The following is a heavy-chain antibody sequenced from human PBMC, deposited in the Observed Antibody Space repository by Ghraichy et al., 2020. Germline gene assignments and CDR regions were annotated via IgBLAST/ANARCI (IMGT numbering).Heavy chain of an antibody. J-gene: IGHJ4*02. D-gene: IGHD6-13*01. CDR3: ASGYSSSSLPFDY. Sequence: SVKVSCKASGGTFSSYSISWVRQAPGQGLEWMGRIIPILGIANYAQKFQGRVTITADKSTSTAYMELSSLRSEDTAVYYCASGYSSSSLPFDYWGQGTLVGVCS. CDR1: GGTFSSYS. CDR2: IIPILGIA. V-gene: IGHV1-69*02.